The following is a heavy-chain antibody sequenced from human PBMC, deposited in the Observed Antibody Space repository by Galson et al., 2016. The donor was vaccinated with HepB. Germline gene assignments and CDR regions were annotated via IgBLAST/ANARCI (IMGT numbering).Heavy chain of an antibody. CDR2: IYNSGDT. CDR3: TREAPGDYFDY. J-gene: IGHJ4*02. Sequence: LSLTCAVSGGSITTNNWWSWVRQPPGKGLEWMGQIYNSGDTNLNPSLKSRLTMSVDRSKNQFSLKLNSVTAADTALYFCTREAPGDYFDYWGQGVMVSVST. V-gene: IGHV4-4*01. CDR1: GGSITTNNW.